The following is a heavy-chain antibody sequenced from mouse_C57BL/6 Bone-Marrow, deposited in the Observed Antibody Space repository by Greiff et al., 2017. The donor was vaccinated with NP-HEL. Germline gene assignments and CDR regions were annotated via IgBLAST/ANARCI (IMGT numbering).Heavy chain of an antibody. CDR1: GYTFTSYD. D-gene: IGHD1-1*01. CDR3: ARRGYGSSYDDWYFDV. J-gene: IGHJ1*03. CDR2: IYPRDGST. Sequence: QVQLQQSGPELVKPGASVKLSCKASGYTFTSYDINWVKQRPGQGLEWIGWIYPRDGSTKYNEKFKGKATLTVDTSSSTAYMELHSLTSEDSAVYFGARRGYGSSYDDWYFDVWGTGTTVTVSS. V-gene: IGHV1-85*01.